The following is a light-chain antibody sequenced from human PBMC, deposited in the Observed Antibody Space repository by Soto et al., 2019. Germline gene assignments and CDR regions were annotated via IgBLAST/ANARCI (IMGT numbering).Light chain of an antibody. CDR2: DAS. CDR1: QGISSA. V-gene: IGKV1-13*02. Sequence: AIQLTQSPSSLSASVGDRVSITCRASQGISSALAWYQHKPGKAPKILIYDASSLQSGVPSRFSGSESGTECTLTISSLPPEDFATSYCQQLRTYPFTFGQGTRLEIK. J-gene: IGKJ5*01. CDR3: QQLRTYPFT.